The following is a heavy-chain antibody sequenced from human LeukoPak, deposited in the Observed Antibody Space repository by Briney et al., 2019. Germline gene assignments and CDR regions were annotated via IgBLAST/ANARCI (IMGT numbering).Heavy chain of an antibody. CDR1: GFTVSSNY. V-gene: IGHV3-53*01. J-gene: IGHJ3*02. D-gene: IGHD3-9*01. CDR2: IYSGGST. CDR3: ASVFYDILTGYYPRENDAFDI. Sequence: GGSLRLSCAASGFTVSSNYMSWVRKAPGKGLEWVSVIYSGGSTYYADSVKGRFTISRDNSKNTLYLQMNSLRAEDTAVYYCASVFYDILTGYYPRENDAFDIWGQGTMVTVSS.